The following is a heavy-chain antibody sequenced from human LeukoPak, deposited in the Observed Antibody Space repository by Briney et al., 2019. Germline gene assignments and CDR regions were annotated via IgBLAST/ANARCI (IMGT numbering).Heavy chain of an antibody. J-gene: IGHJ4*02. D-gene: IGHD3-3*01. V-gene: IGHV3-21*01. CDR2: ISSSSSYI. Sequence: GGSLRLSCAASGFTFSSYSMNWVRQAPGKGLEWVSSISSSSSYIYYEDSVKGRFTISRDNAKNSLYLQMNSLRAEDTAVYYCARDRAYDFLSGPTFDYWGQGTLVTVSS. CDR1: GFTFSSYS. CDR3: ARDRAYDFLSGPTFDY.